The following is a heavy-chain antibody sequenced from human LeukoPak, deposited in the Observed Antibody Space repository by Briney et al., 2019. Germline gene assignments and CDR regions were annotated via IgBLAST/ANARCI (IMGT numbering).Heavy chain of an antibody. D-gene: IGHD2-2*01. CDR3: ARAPYCSSTSCPYNWFDP. CDR2: INHSGST. CDR1: GGSFSGYY. V-gene: IGHV4-34*01. Sequence: SETLSLTCAVYGGSFSGYYWSWIRQPPGKGLEWIGEINHSGSTNYNPSLKSRVTISVDTSKNQFSLKLSSVTAADTAVYYCARAPYCSSTSCPYNWFDPWGQGTLDTVSS. J-gene: IGHJ5*02.